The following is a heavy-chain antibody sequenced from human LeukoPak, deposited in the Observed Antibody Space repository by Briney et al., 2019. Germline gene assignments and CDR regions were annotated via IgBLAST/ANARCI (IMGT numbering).Heavy chain of an antibody. CDR3: ARDCERPDF. V-gene: IGHV1-2*06. J-gene: IGHJ4*02. CDR2: INPNSGGT. CDR1: GYTFTDYY. Sequence: GASVKVSCKASGYTFTDYYIHSVRQAPGQALGWMGRINPNSGGTNFAQKFQGRVTMTRDTSVSTAYMELTRLRSDDTAVYYCARDCERPDFWGQGTLVTVSS.